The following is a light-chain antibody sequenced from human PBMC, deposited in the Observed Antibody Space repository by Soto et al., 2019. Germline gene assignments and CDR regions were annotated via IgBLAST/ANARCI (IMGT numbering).Light chain of an antibody. V-gene: IGKV3D-20*02. Sequence: EVVLTQSPGTLSLSPGERATLSCRASESVSSTYFAWYQQKPGQAPRLLIYATSSRATGIPDRFSGSGSGTDFTLTISRLEPEDFAVYYCQQRHMWPITFGQGTRLEIK. CDR1: ESVSSTY. CDR3: QQRHMWPIT. J-gene: IGKJ5*01. CDR2: ATS.